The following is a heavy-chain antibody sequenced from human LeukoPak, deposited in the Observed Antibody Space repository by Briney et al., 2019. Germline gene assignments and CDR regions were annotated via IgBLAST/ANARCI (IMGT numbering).Heavy chain of an antibody. Sequence: SETLSLTCTVSGGSISSSSYYWSCIRQPAGKGLECIGRIYTSGSTNYNPSLKSRVTMSVDTSKNQFSLKLSSVTAADTAVYYCASSGYYYYMDVWGKGTTVTVSS. CDR2: IYTSGST. D-gene: IGHD6-25*01. V-gene: IGHV4-61*02. CDR3: ASSGYYYYMDV. CDR1: GGSISSSSYY. J-gene: IGHJ6*03.